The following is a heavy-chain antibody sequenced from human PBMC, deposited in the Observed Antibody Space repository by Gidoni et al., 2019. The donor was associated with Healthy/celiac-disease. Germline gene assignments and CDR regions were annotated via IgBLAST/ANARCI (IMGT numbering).Heavy chain of an antibody. J-gene: IGHJ6*03. CDR2: IYTSGST. V-gene: IGHV4-61*02. CDR3: AREGSGYDYSVVVAATRYYYMDV. Sequence: QVQLQESGPGLVKPSQTLSLTCTVSGGSISSGSYYWSWIRQPAGKGLEWIGRIYTSGSTNYNPSLKSRVTISVDTSKNQFSLKLSSVTAADTAVYYCAREGSGYDYSVVVAATRYYYMDVWGKGTTVTVSS. CDR1: GGSISSGSYY. D-gene: IGHD2-15*01.